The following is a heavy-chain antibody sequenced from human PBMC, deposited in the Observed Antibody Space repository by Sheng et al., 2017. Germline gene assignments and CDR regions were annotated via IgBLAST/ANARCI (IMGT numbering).Heavy chain of an antibody. CDR1: GFTFSIYG. D-gene: IGHD3-3*01. V-gene: IGHV3-33*01. J-gene: IGHJ4*02. CDR3: ARGDEIDY. Sequence: QVQLVESGGGVVQPGRSLRLSCAASGFTFSIYGMHWARQAPGKGLEWVAAIWHDGSNQYYAESVKGRFTISRDISTNTVYLQMNNLRAEDTALYYCARGDEIDYWGQGTLVTVSS. CDR2: IWHDGSNQ.